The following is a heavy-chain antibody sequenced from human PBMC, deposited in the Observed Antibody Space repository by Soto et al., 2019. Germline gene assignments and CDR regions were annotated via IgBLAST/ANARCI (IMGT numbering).Heavy chain of an antibody. V-gene: IGHV4-34*01. Sequence: PSETLSLTCAVYGGSFSGYYWSWIRQPPGKGLEWIGEINHSGSTNYNPSLKSRVTISVDTSKNQFSLKLSSVTAADTAVYYCARGRGGSYYVYCQHWGQGTLVTDSS. CDR3: ARGRGGSYYVYCQH. D-gene: IGHD1-26*01. CDR2: INHSGST. J-gene: IGHJ1*01. CDR1: GGSFSGYY.